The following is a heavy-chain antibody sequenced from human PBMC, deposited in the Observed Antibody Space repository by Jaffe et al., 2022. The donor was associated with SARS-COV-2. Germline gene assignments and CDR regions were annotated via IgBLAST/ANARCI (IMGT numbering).Heavy chain of an antibody. CDR1: GGSISSYY. J-gene: IGHJ5*02. CDR3: ARGFSPYSSSWVLGDWFDP. Sequence: QVQLQESGPGLVKPSETLSLTCTVSGGSISSYYWSWIRQPPGKGLEWIGYIYYSGSTNYNPSLKSRVTISVDTSKNQFSLKLSSVTAADTAVYYCARGFSPYSSSWVLGDWFDPWGQGTLVTVSS. D-gene: IGHD6-13*01. CDR2: IYYSGST. V-gene: IGHV4-59*01.